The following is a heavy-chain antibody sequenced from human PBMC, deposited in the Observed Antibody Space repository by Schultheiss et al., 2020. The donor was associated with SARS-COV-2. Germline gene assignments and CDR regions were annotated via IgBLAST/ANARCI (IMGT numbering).Heavy chain of an antibody. CDR3: ARERYYDFFRGPYRNYGMDV. CDR1: GFTFSSYE. Sequence: GGSLRLSCAASGFTFSSYEMNWVRQAPGKGLEWVSYISSSGSTIYYADSVKGRFTISRDNAKNSLYLQMNSLRAEDTAVYYCARERYYDFFRGPYRNYGMDVWGQGTTVTVSS. D-gene: IGHD3-3*01. J-gene: IGHJ6*02. CDR2: ISSSGSTI. V-gene: IGHV3-48*03.